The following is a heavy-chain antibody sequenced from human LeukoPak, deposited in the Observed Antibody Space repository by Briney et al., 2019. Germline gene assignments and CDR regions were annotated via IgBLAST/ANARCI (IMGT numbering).Heavy chain of an antibody. CDR3: ARVVLLAEGPLYGYMDV. V-gene: IGHV3-21*01. CDR2: ISSSSSYI. Sequence: TGGSLRLSCAASGFTFSSYSMNWVRQAPGKGLEWVSSISSSSSYIYYADSVKGRFTISRDNAKNSLYLQMNSLRAEDTAVYYCARVVLLAEGPLYGYMDVWGKGTTVTVSS. J-gene: IGHJ6*03. CDR1: GFTFSSYS. D-gene: IGHD2-8*01.